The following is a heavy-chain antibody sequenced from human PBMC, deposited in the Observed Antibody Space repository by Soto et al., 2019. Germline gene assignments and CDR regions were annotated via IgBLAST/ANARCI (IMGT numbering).Heavy chain of an antibody. Sequence: QVQLVESGGGVVQPGRSLRLSCIVSGITFSRYAMHWVRQAPGKGLEWVAVISDDGSKTYYADSVKGRFTISRDSSKNTLYLQVNSLRTEETAVYHCATDHAQGEWKMLLGYWGQGTLVTVSS. CDR1: GITFSRYA. CDR3: ATDHAQGEWKMLLGY. J-gene: IGHJ4*02. V-gene: IGHV3-30-3*01. CDR2: ISDDGSKT. D-gene: IGHD3-16*01.